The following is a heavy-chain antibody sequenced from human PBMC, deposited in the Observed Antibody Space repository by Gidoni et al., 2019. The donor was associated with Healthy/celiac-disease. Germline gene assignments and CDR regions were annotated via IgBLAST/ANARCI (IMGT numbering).Heavy chain of an antibody. CDR1: GGSFSGYY. CDR2: INHSGST. CDR3: ARDDSGVFDY. Sequence: QVQLQQWGAGLLKPSATLSLTCAVYGGSFSGYYWSWIRQPPGKGLEWIGEINHSGSTNYNPSLKSRVTISVDTSKNQFSLKLSSVTAADTAVYYCARDDSGVFDYWGQGTLVTVSS. J-gene: IGHJ4*02. V-gene: IGHV4-34*01. D-gene: IGHD3-10*01.